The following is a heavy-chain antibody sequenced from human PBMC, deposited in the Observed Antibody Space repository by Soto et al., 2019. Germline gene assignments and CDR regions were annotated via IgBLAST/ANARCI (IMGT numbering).Heavy chain of an antibody. V-gene: IGHV1-69*13. D-gene: IGHD6-13*01. J-gene: IGHJ5*02. CDR2: IIPLFGTT. CDR3: ARAAIHGSSWYFWFDP. Sequence: GASVKFSCKTSGGTFSRHAINWVRQAPGQGLEWMGGIIPLFGTTNYAQKFKGRVTISADESTSTAYMELSSLTSEDAAVYYCARAAIHGSSWYFWFDPWGQGTLVTVS. CDR1: GGTFSRHA.